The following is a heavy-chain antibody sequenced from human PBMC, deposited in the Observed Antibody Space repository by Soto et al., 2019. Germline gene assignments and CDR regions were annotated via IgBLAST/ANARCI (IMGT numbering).Heavy chain of an antibody. CDR1: GFTFYNFA. CDR2: ISGSGART. D-gene: IGHD2-2*01. J-gene: IGHJ5*02. V-gene: IGHV3-23*01. Sequence: EVQLLESGGGLVQPGGSLRLSCAASGFTFYNFAMTWVRQAPGKGLEWVSAISGSGARTYYADSVMGRFTISRDNSKNTVYLQMNSLRAEDAAVYYCAKSPFNVVVPSALGGNSWFDPWGQGTLVTVSS. CDR3: AKSPFNVVVPSALGGNSWFDP.